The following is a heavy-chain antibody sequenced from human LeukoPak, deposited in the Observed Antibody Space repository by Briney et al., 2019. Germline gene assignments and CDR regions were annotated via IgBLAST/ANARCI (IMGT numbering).Heavy chain of an antibody. D-gene: IGHD6-19*01. J-gene: IGHJ4*02. CDR1: GGSFSGYY. Sequence: TSETLSLTCAVYGGSFSGYYWSWIRQPPGKGLEWIGEINHSGSTNYNPSLKSRVTISVDTSKNQFSLKLSSVTAADTAVYYCAREPFSGWGQGTLVTVSS. CDR3: AREPFSG. CDR2: INHSGST. V-gene: IGHV4-34*01.